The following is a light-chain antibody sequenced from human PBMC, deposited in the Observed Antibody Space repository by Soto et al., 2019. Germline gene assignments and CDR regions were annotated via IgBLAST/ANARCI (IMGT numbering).Light chain of an antibody. J-gene: IGLJ1*01. V-gene: IGLV2-14*03. Sequence: QSALTQPASVSGSPGQSITISCTGTSSDVGAYNFVSWYQQHPGKVPKLMIFDVSSRPSGVSDRFSGSKSGNTASLTISGLQAEDEGEYYCSSYTSSSPHVFGSGTKLTVL. CDR3: SSYTSSSPHV. CDR1: SSDVGAYNF. CDR2: DVS.